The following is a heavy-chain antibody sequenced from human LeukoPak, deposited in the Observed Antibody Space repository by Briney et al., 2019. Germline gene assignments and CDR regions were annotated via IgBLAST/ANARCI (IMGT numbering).Heavy chain of an antibody. V-gene: IGHV1-2*02. Sequence: ASVKVSCKASGYTFTGYYMHWVRQAPGQGLEWMGWINPNSGGTNYAQKFQGRVTMTRDTSISTAYMELSRLRSDDTAVYYCARVSGIAVAGTGPTDYWGQGTLVTVSS. CDR2: INPNSGGT. J-gene: IGHJ4*02. CDR3: ARVSGIAVAGTGPTDY. D-gene: IGHD6-19*01. CDR1: GYTFTGYY.